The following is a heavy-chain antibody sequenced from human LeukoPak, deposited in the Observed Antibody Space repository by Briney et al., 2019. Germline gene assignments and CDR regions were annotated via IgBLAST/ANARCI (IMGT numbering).Heavy chain of an antibody. CDR1: GFTFSSYA. Sequence: PGRSLRLSCAASGFTFSSYAMHWVRQAPGKGLEWVAVIWYDGSNKYYADSVKGRFTISRDNSKNTLYLQMNSLRAEDTAVYFCARAGGGYNLYWFDPWGQGTLVTVSS. CDR3: ARAGGGYNLYWFDP. J-gene: IGHJ5*02. D-gene: IGHD5-24*01. V-gene: IGHV3-33*01. CDR2: IWYDGSNK.